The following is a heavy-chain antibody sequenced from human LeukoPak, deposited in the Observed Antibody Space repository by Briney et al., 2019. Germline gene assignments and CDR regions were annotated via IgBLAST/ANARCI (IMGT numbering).Heavy chain of an antibody. CDR1: GGSISSYY. V-gene: IGHV4-59*01. J-gene: IGHJ3*02. CDR3: ARGSGYYDSSGYESDAFDI. CDR2: IYYSGST. D-gene: IGHD3-22*01. Sequence: SETLSLTCTVSGGSISSYYWSWIRQPPGKGLEWVGYIYYSGSTNYNPSLKSRVTISVDTSKNQFSLKLSSVTAADTAVYYCARGSGYYDSSGYESDAFDIWGLGTMVTVSS.